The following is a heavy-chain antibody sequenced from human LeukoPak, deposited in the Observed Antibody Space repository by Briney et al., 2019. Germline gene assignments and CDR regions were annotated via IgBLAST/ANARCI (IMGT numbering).Heavy chain of an antibody. D-gene: IGHD3-22*01. CDR2: VRQDGSET. CDR1: GFTFRNFW. V-gene: IGHV3-7*01. Sequence: TGGSLRLSCAASGFTFRNFWMIWVRQAPGKGLEWLANVRQDGSETYYLDSVKGRFTISRDNAKNSLYLEMNSLRGEDTAVYYCTTSDESSGTNWGQGTLVTVSS. CDR3: TTSDESSGTN. J-gene: IGHJ4*02.